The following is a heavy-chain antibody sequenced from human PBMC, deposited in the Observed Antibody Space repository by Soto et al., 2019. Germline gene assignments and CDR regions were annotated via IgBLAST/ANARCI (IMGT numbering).Heavy chain of an antibody. CDR2: IKEDGSEK. D-gene: IGHD6-13*01. Sequence: PGGSLRLSCTGSGFTFSSYWMSWVRQAPGKGLKWVANIKEDGSEKNYVDSVQGRFTISRDNAKNILYLQMNSPRADDTAGYYCARDFQPNYGSSWEHHWGPGALGTVSS. J-gene: IGHJ1*01. CDR1: GFTFSSYW. V-gene: IGHV3-7*01. CDR3: ARDFQPNYGSSWEHH.